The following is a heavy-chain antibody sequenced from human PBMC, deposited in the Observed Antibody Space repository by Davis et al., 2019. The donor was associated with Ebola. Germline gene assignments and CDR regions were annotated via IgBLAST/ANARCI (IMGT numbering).Heavy chain of an antibody. D-gene: IGHD5-18*01. Sequence: PGGSLRLSCEASGFIFSSYVMNWVRQAPGKGLEWVSVTSGSGAKTFYADSVKGRFTLSRDNSKNTLFLQMNSLRVEDTAVYYCVKAPAYSYGAYYFDYWGQGILVTVSS. J-gene: IGHJ4*02. CDR3: VKAPAYSYGAYYFDY. CDR1: GFIFSSYV. V-gene: IGHV3-23*01. CDR2: TSGSGAKT.